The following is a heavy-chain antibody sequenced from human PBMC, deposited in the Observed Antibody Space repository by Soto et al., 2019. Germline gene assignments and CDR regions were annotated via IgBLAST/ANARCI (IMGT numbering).Heavy chain of an antibody. CDR2: INAANGDT. D-gene: IGHD6-13*01. CDR1: GYTFTSYG. CDR3: VRRHVSATGIDWFDP. Sequence: ASVKVSCKASGYTFTSYGIHWVRQAPGQRLEWMGWINAANGDTIYSPKFQGRVTITRDTSASTAYMELSSLRPEDTALYYCVRRHVSATGIDWFDPWGQGTLVTVSS. V-gene: IGHV1-3*01. J-gene: IGHJ5*02.